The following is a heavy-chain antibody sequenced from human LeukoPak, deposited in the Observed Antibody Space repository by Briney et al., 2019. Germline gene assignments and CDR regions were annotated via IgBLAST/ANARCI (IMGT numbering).Heavy chain of an antibody. J-gene: IGHJ6*03. D-gene: IGHD3-22*01. Sequence: ASVKVSCKASGYIFITYYIHWVRQAPGQGLEWMGIINPDGGRTSYEQKFQGRVTMTRDTSTSTVYMELSSLRSEDTAVYYCARDPYYDKSGSGDYYYYMDVRGEGTTVTVSS. V-gene: IGHV1-46*01. CDR2: INPDGGRT. CDR1: GYIFITYY. CDR3: ARDPYYDKSGSGDYYYYMDV.